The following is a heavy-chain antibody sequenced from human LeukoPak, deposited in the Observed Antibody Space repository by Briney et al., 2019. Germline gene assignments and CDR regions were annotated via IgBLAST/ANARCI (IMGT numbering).Heavy chain of an antibody. D-gene: IGHD5-12*01. CDR1: GGSISSYY. V-gene: IGHV4-59*01. CDR2: VYYTGST. J-gene: IGHJ4*02. CDR3: ARGYNFIYYFDY. Sequence: SETLSLTCTVSGGSISSYYWSWIRQPPGKELEWIGYVYYTGSTSYNPSLKSRVTISVDTSKNQFSLKLSSVTAADTAIYYCARGYNFIYYFDYWGQGSLVTVSS.